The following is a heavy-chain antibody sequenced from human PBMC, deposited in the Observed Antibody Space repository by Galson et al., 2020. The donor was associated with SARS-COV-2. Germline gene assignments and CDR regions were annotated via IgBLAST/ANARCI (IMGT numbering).Heavy chain of an antibody. CDR1: GGSFSGYY. J-gene: IGHJ5*02. CDR3: ARGLRCISSSCFLGFDP. D-gene: IGHD2-2*01. V-gene: IGHV4-34*01. CDR2: INHSGST. Sequence: SETLSLTCAVYGGSFSGYYWTWIRQPPGKGLEWIGEINHSGSTNYNPSLKSRVTISVDTSKNQFSLKLSSVTAAVSAVYFCARGLRCISSSCFLGFDPWGQGTLVTVSS.